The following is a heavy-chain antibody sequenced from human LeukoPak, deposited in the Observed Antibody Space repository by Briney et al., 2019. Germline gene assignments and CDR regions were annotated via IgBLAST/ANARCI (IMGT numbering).Heavy chain of an antibody. Sequence: PSETLSLTCTVSGYSIRSGYYWGWIRQPPGKGPEWIGSIFRDGTAYYNPSLKRRVTISVDTSKNQFSLKLSSVTAADTALYFCARDDTYFYDSSGHGFDFWGQGTLVTVSS. D-gene: IGHD3-22*01. J-gene: IGHJ4*02. CDR1: GYSIRSGYY. CDR3: ARDDTYFYDSSGHGFDF. CDR2: IFRDGTA. V-gene: IGHV4-38-2*02.